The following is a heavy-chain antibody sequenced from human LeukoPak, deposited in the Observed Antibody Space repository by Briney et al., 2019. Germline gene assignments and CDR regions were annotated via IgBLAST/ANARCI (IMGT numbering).Heavy chain of an antibody. Sequence: ASVKVSCKTSGDIFTHYYIQWVRQAPGQGFEWMRWIDPNGNGAKYAQQFQGRLTMTTDTSIDTAYMELSGLKSDDTAIYYCAKAMDTSMVPDLNYWGQGTLVTVSS. D-gene: IGHD5-18*01. CDR3: AKAMDTSMVPDLNY. CDR2: IDPNGNGA. V-gene: IGHV1-2*02. J-gene: IGHJ4*02. CDR1: GDIFTHYY.